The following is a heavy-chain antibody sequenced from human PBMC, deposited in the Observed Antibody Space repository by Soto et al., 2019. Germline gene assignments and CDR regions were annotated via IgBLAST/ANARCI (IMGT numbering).Heavy chain of an antibody. CDR3: AKDRFPNCGGDCYLNVAL. D-gene: IGHD2-21*01. V-gene: IGHV3-23*01. J-gene: IGHJ1*01. CDR1: GFTFSSYA. Sequence: EVQLLESGGGLGQPGGSLRLSCAASGFTFSSYAMSWVRQAPGKGLAWVSSISGSGGTTDYADSVKGRFTISKDNSNNSLDLQMTSLRAEETAVYCWAKDRFPNCGGDCYLNVALWGQGDLVTVSS. CDR2: ISGSGGTT.